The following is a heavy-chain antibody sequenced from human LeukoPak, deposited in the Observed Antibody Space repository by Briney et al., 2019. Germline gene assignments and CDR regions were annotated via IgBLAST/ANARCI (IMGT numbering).Heavy chain of an antibody. CDR1: GFTFTSYS. Sequence: PWRSLTLSSAASGFTFTSYSIHWVRQAPGKGLEWVAVISNDGSEKYYADSVKGRFTISRDNSKNTMYLQMNSRRAEDTGLYYCARPPVDTGMTERDISGQGTTVTVSS. V-gene: IGHV3-30-3*01. J-gene: IGHJ6*02. D-gene: IGHD5-18*01. CDR2: ISNDGSEK. CDR3: ARPPVDTGMTERDI.